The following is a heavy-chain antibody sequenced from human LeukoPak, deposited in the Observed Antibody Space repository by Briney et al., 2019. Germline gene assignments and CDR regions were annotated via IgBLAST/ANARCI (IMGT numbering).Heavy chain of an antibody. J-gene: IGHJ4*02. Sequence: GASVKVSCKVSGYTLAELSMHWVRQAPGKGLEWMGGFDPEDGETIYAQKFQGRVTMTEDTSTDTAYMELSSLRSEDTAVYYCATVGYCSSTSCYRGYYFDYWGQGTLVTVSS. CDR2: FDPEDGET. CDR1: GYTLAELS. D-gene: IGHD2-2*02. CDR3: ATVGYCSSTSCYRGYYFDY. V-gene: IGHV1-24*01.